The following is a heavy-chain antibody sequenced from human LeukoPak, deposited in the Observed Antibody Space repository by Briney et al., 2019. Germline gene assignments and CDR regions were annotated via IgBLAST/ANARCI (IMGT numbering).Heavy chain of an antibody. D-gene: IGHD3-3*01. J-gene: IGHJ3*02. CDR3: ARLGFEWWAAFDI. CDR2: IIPIFGTA. Sequence: AVKLSCKASGGTFSSYAISWVRQAPGQGLEWMGGIIPIFGTANYAQKFQGRVTITTDESTSTAYMELSSLRSEDTAVYYCARLGFEWWAAFDIWGQGTMVTVSS. V-gene: IGHV1-69*05. CDR1: GGTFSSYA.